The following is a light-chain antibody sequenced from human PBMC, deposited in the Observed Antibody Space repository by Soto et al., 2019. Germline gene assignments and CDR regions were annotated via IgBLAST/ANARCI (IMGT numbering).Light chain of an antibody. Sequence: EIVLTQSPGILSLSPGERATLSCRASQSVSSSYLAWYQQKPGQAPRLLIYGASNRATGIPDRFSDSGSKTNFTLTIGRLEPEDFAVYYCQQYGSSPPYTFGQGTKLEIK. CDR1: QSVSSSY. J-gene: IGKJ2*01. CDR3: QQYGSSPPYT. V-gene: IGKV3-20*01. CDR2: GAS.